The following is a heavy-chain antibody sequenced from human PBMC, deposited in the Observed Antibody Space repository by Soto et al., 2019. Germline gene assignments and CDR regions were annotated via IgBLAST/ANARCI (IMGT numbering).Heavy chain of an antibody. J-gene: IGHJ5*02. V-gene: IGHV1-8*01. Sequence: QVQLVQSGAEVKKPGASVKVSCKASGYTFTSYDINWVRQATGQGLEWMGWMNPNSGNTGYAQKFQGRVTMTMTTSISTAYMELSSLRSEDTAVYYCSRDYNWSRRFDPWGQGTLFTVSS. CDR2: MNPNSGNT. CDR1: GYTFTSYD. CDR3: SRDYNWSRRFDP. D-gene: IGHD1-20*01.